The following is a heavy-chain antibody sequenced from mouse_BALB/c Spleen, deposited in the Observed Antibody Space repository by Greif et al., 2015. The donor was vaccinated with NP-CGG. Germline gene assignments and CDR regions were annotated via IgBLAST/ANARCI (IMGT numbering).Heavy chain of an antibody. Sequence: EVKLMESGGGLVKPGGSLKLSCAASGFTFSSYAMSWVRQTPEKRLEWVASISSGGSTYYPDSVKGRFTISRDNARNILYLQMSSLRSEDTAMYYCARGGGDYGSAYWGQGTLVTVSA. J-gene: IGHJ3*01. CDR2: ISSGGST. CDR3: ARGGGDYGSAY. CDR1: GFTFSSYA. V-gene: IGHV5-6-5*01. D-gene: IGHD1-1*01.